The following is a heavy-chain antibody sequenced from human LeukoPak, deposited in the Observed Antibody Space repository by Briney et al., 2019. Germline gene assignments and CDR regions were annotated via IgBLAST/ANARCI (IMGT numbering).Heavy chain of an antibody. Sequence: SETLSLTCTVSGGSISSGDYYWSWIRQPPGKGLEWIGYIYYSGSTYYTPSLKSRVTISVDTSKNPSSLKLSSVTAADTAVYYCARQPTGSSQLQSIDPWGQGTLVTVSS. CDR2: IYYSGST. CDR1: GGSISSGDYY. D-gene: IGHD2-2*01. CDR3: ARQPTGSSQLQSIDP. J-gene: IGHJ5*02. V-gene: IGHV4-30-4*01.